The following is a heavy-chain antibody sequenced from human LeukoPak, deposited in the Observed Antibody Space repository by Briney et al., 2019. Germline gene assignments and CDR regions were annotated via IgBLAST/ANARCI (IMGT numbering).Heavy chain of an antibody. CDR1: GFTFDNYA. CDR3: ARGSGTHYYHYSMDV. CDR2: ISSTGGST. V-gene: IGHV3-64*01. D-gene: IGHD3-10*01. Sequence: GGSLRLSCAASGFTFDNYALHWVRQAPGKGLEYVSGISSTGGSTTFANTVKDRFTISRDNSKNTLYLQMGSLRAEDMAVYYCARGSGTHYYHYSMDVWGQGTTVTVSS. J-gene: IGHJ6*02.